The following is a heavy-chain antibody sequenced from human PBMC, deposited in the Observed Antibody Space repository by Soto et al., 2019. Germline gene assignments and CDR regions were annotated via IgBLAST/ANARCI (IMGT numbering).Heavy chain of an antibody. J-gene: IGHJ5*02. D-gene: IGHD5-12*01. CDR3: AKEDNLGPKTGYAFGP. CDR1: GDSVSSNTAS. CDR2: TYFRSKWYN. Sequence: SQTLSLTCAISGDSVSSNTASWNWIRQSPSRGLEWLGRTYFRSKWYNDYAVSVKSRIIINPDTSNNQFSLQLNSVTPEDTAVYFCAKEDNLGPKTGYAFGPWGQGIMVPVSS. V-gene: IGHV6-1*01.